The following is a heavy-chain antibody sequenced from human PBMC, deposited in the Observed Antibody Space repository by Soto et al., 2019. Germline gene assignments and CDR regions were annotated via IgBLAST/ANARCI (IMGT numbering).Heavy chain of an antibody. V-gene: IGHV3-23*04. J-gene: IGHJ4*02. D-gene: IGHD2-15*01. CDR3: VRDRDGAGTVCVDL. Sequence: EVQLVESGGGLVQPGGSLRLACVATGLSFDREAMSWVRQAPGKVLEWVSGIPATGDRTWQAVSVRGRFTISRDNSKNTLYLQMNHSRAEDAAVYYSVRDRDGAGTVCVDLWGQGPLVTVSS. CDR2: IPATGDRT. CDR1: GLSFDREA.